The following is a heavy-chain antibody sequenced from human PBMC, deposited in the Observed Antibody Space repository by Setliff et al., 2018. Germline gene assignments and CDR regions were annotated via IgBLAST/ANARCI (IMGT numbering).Heavy chain of an antibody. Sequence: PSETLSLTCAAYGGTFSDYYWTWIRQPPGKGLEWVGEINHRGSTTYNPSLKSRVTISVDTSKDQFSLKVISMTAADTAVYYCARDVGGEGYFDSWGQGTLVTVSS. D-gene: IGHD3-10*01. CDR3: ARDVGGEGYFDS. CDR2: INHRGST. CDR1: GGTFSDYY. J-gene: IGHJ4*02. V-gene: IGHV4-34*01.